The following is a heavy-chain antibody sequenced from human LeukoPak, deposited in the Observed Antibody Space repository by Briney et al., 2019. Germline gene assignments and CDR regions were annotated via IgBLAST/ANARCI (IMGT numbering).Heavy chain of an antibody. J-gene: IGHJ5*02. CDR3: ARERRENLWFGELLNWFDP. V-gene: IGHV4-59*01. CDR1: GGSISSYY. D-gene: IGHD3-10*01. Sequence: SETLSLTCTVSGGSISSYYWSWIRQPPGKGLEWIGYIYYSGSTNYNPSLKSRVTISVDTSKNQFSLKLSSVTAADTAVYYCARERRENLWFGELLNWFDPWGQGALVTVSS. CDR2: IYYSGST.